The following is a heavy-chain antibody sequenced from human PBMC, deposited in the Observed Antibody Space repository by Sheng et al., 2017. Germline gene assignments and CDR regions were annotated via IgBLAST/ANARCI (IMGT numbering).Heavy chain of an antibody. D-gene: IGHD6-13*01. J-gene: IGHJ3*02. CDR1: GGSISSSSYY. V-gene: IGHV4-39*07. CDR2: IYYSGST. Sequence: QLQLQESGPGLVKPSETLSLTCTVSGGSISSSSYYWGWIRQPPGKGLEWIGSIYYSGSTYYNPSLKSRVTISVDTSKNQFSLKLSSVTAADTAVYYCARARVPYSSSWYQGNDAFDIWGQGTMV. CDR3: ARARVPYSSSWYQGNDAFDI.